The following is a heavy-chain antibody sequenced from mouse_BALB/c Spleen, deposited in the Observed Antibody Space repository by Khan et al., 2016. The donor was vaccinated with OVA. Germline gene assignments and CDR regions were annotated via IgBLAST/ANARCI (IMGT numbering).Heavy chain of an antibody. CDR1: GFTFSSYS. J-gene: IGHJ3*01. D-gene: IGHD1-3*01. Sequence: EVQLVESGGDLVKPGGSLKLSCAASGFTFSSYSISWVRQTPDKRLEWVASISSGVDYTYYPDSLKGRFTFSGDNAKNTLYLQMSDLKSEDTAMYYGADNLTGSFAYWGQGTLVTVSA. V-gene: IGHV5-6*01. CDR3: ADNLTGSFAY. CDR2: ISSGVDYT.